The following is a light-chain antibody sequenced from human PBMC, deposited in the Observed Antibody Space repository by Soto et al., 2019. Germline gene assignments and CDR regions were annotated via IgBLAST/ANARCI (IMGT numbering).Light chain of an antibody. CDR3: RQDINSQWT. CDR2: AAS. CDR1: QSVRSTY. Sequence: PGGRATISCRPTQSVRSTYLDWYQQKPGQPPRLLIYAASSRATGIPDRFSGRASVTDFTLTISRLEPEDFAVYYCRQDINSQWTFGRGTKVEIK. V-gene: IGKV3-20*01. J-gene: IGKJ1*01.